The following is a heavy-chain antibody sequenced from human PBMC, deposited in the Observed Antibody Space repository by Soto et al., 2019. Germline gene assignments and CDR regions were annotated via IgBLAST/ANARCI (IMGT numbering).Heavy chain of an antibody. D-gene: IGHD2-2*03. Sequence: PSETLSLTCSVPAAYIRATNFYWGWIRQPPGKGLEWIGSFHYNGDTYSNPSLETRLTMSVDTSKSQLSLKLISVTTADTAVYFCAREGNLGRWIQPLDSWGQGTLVTVSS. J-gene: IGHJ4*02. CDR2: FHYNGDT. CDR1: AAYIRATNFY. V-gene: IGHV4-39*07. CDR3: AREGNLGRWIQPLDS.